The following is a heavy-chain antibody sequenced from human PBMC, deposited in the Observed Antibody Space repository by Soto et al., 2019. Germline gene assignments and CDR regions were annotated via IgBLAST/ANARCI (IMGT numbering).Heavy chain of an antibody. Sequence: SEILSLTCTVSGGSINSSSYYWGWIRQRPGKGLELIGSIYYSGGTYYNPSLKSRVTISVDTFKNQFSLKLSSVTAADTAVYYCARHIGYCSSTSCYSYMDVWGKGTTVT. J-gene: IGHJ6*03. D-gene: IGHD2-2*02. CDR3: ARHIGYCSSTSCYSYMDV. CDR1: GGSINSSSYY. V-gene: IGHV4-39*01. CDR2: IYYSGGT.